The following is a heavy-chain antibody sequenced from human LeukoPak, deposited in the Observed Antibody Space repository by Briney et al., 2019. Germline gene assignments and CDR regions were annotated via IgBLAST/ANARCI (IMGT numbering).Heavy chain of an antibody. CDR2: IYYTGST. CDR1: GASISGSGYY. Sequence: SETLSLTCAVSGASISGSGYYLGWIRQPPWKGLEWIGNIYYTGSTYYNPSLKSRVTMSVDTSKNQFSLKLSSVTAADTAVYYCARTLMPLYYGTSAADWFDPWGQGTLVTVSS. V-gene: IGHV4-39*07. J-gene: IGHJ5*02. CDR3: ARTLMPLYYGTSAADWFDP. D-gene: IGHD3-10*01.